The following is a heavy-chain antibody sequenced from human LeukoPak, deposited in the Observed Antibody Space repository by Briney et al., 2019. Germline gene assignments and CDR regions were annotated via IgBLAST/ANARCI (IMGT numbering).Heavy chain of an antibody. D-gene: IGHD2-2*01. CDR3: ARTYCSSTSCIATINWFDP. Sequence: SETLSLTCTVSGGSISSGGYYWSWIRQHPGKGLEWIGYIYYSGSTYYNPSLKSRVTISVDTSKNQFSLKLSSVTAADTAVYYCARTYCSSTSCIATINWFDPWGQGTLVIVSS. CDR2: IYYSGST. CDR1: GGSISSGGYY. J-gene: IGHJ5*02. V-gene: IGHV4-31*03.